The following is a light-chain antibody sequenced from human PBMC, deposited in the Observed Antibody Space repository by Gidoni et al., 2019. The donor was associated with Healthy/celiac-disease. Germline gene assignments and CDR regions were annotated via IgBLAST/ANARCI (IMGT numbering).Light chain of an antibody. Sequence: DFVLTQSPLSLLVAPGEPASISCRSSQSLLHSNGYNYLDWYLQKPGQSPQLLIYLGSNRASGVPDRFSGSGSGTDFTLKISRVEAEDVGVYYCMQALQTPWTFGQGTKVEIK. J-gene: IGKJ1*01. CDR1: QSLLHSNGYNY. CDR2: LGS. V-gene: IGKV2-28*01. CDR3: MQALQTPWT.